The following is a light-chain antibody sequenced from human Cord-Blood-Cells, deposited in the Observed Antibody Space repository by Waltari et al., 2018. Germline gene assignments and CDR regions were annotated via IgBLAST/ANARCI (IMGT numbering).Light chain of an antibody. Sequence: QSALTQPRSVSGSPGQSVTISCPGTSSDAGGYNDVSWYQQHPGKAPKLMIYDVSKRPSGVPDRFSGSKSGNTASLTISGLQAEDEADYYCCSYAGSYKVFGTGTKVTVL. J-gene: IGLJ1*01. CDR1: SSDAGGYND. V-gene: IGLV2-11*01. CDR2: DVS. CDR3: CSYAGSYKV.